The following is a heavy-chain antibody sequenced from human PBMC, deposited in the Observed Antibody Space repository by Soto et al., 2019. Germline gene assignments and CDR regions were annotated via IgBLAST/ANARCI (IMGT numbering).Heavy chain of an antibody. CDR3: ARTKAVAGIAGETDY. D-gene: IGHD6-19*01. CDR1: GGSFSGYY. CDR2: INHSGST. V-gene: IGHV4-34*01. Sequence: SETLSLTCAVYGGSFSGYYWSWIRQPPGKGLEWIGEINHSGSTNYNPSLKSRVTISVDTSKNQFSLKLSSVTAADTAVYYCARTKAVAGIAGETDYWGQGTLVTVSS. J-gene: IGHJ4*02.